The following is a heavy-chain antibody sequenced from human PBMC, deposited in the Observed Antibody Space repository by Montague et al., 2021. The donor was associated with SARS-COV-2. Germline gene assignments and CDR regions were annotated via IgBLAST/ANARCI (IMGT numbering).Heavy chain of an antibody. CDR2: MCLKKN. J-gene: IGHJ5*02. Sequence: MCLKKNEYALSVTSRITVNPDTSKNQFSLLLNSVTPEDTAVYYCARGWQKLFDPWGQGTMVTGSS. D-gene: IGHD5-24*01. V-gene: IGHV6-1*01. CDR3: ARGWQKLFDP.